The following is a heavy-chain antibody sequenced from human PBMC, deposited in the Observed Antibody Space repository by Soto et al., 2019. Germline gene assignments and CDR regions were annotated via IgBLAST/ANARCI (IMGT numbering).Heavy chain of an antibody. J-gene: IGHJ6*02. Sequence: GGSLRLSCAASGFTFSSYAMSWVRQAPGKGLEWVSAISGSGGSTYYADSVKGRFTISRDNSKNTLYLQMNSLRAEDTAVYYCAKDQEGFRFLEWVEYYYGMDVWGQGTTVTVSS. D-gene: IGHD3-3*01. CDR3: AKDQEGFRFLEWVEYYYGMDV. CDR2: ISGSGGST. V-gene: IGHV3-23*01. CDR1: GFTFSSYA.